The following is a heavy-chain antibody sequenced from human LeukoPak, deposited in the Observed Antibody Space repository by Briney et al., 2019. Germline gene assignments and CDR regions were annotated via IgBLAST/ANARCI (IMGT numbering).Heavy chain of an antibody. D-gene: IGHD6-13*01. V-gene: IGHV4-34*01. J-gene: IGHJ4*02. CDR1: GGSFSGYY. CDR3: ARGHTSSRLDY. Sequence: SETLSRTCAVYGGSFSGYYWSWIRQPPGKGLEWIGEINHSGSTNYNPSLKSRVTISVDTSKNQFSLKLSSVTAADTAVYYCARGHTSSRLDYWGQGTLVTVSS. CDR2: INHSGST.